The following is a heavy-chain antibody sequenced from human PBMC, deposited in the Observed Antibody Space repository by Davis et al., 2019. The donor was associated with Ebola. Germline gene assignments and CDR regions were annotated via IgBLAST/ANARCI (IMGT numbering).Heavy chain of an antibody. CDR1: GFTSSDYG. J-gene: IGHJ3*01. D-gene: IGHD3-16*01. Sequence: PGGSLRLSCAASGFTSSDYGMNWVRQAPGKGLEWVSFISHSSTTLYYADSVKGRFTISRDNAKNSLYLQMNSLRADDTAVYYCARLLPPGRDYDTSAEDAFDLWGQGTKVTVSS. CDR2: ISHSSTTL. CDR3: ARLLPPGRDYDTSAEDAFDL. V-gene: IGHV3-48*01.